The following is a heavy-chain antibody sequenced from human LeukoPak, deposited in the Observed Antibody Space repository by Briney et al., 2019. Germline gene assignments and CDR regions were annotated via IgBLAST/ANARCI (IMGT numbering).Heavy chain of an antibody. Sequence: PGGSLRLSCAASGFTYSSHAMHWVRQAPGKGLEGVAVISFDGSNKYYADSVKGRFTISRDNSKNTLYLQMNSLRTEDTAVYYCASVGGYDPLFDYRGQGTLVTVSS. CDR1: GFTYSSHA. CDR2: ISFDGSNK. V-gene: IGHV3-30-3*01. CDR3: ASVGGYDPLFDY. J-gene: IGHJ4*02. D-gene: IGHD5-12*01.